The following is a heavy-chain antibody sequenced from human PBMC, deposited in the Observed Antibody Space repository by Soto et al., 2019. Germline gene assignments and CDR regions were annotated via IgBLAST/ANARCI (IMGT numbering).Heavy chain of an antibody. Sequence: QVQLVESGGGVVQPGRSLRLSCAASGFTFSSYAMHWVRQAPGKGLVWVAVISYDGSNKYYADSVKGRFTISSANSKNTLYLEMNSLSAEDTAVYYCARVGDSSGWFDYWGQGTLVTVSS. CDR3: ARVGDSSGWFDY. CDR2: ISYDGSNK. CDR1: GFTFSSYA. J-gene: IGHJ4*02. D-gene: IGHD6-19*01. V-gene: IGHV3-30-3*01.